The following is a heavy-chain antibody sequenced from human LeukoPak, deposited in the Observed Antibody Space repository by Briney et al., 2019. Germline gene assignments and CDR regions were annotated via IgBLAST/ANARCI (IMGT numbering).Heavy chain of an antibody. J-gene: IGHJ4*02. Sequence: GGSLRLSCAASGFTVSSNHMSWVRQAPGKGLEWVSVIYSGGSTYYADSVKGRFTISRDNSKNTLYLQMNSLRAEDTAVYYCASLLPTVTTGLDYWGQGTLVTVSS. CDR2: IYSGGST. CDR3: ASLLPTVTTGLDY. V-gene: IGHV3-53*01. D-gene: IGHD4-17*01. CDR1: GFTVSSNH.